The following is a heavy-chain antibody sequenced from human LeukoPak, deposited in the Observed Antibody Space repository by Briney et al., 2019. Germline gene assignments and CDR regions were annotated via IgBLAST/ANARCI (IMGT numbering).Heavy chain of an antibody. CDR2: ISSSSSTI. D-gene: IGHD3-10*01. V-gene: IGHV3-48*01. CDR1: GFTFSSYS. Sequence: GGSLRLSCAASGFTFSSYSMNWVRQAPGKGLEWVSYISSSSSTIYYADSVKGRFTISRDNAKNSLYLQMNSLRAEDTAAYYCARTRGGYYMDVWGKGTTVTVSS. CDR3: ARTRGGYYMDV. J-gene: IGHJ6*03.